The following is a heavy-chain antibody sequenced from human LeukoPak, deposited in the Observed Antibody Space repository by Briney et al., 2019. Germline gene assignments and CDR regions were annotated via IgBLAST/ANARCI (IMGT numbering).Heavy chain of an antibody. CDR1: GFTFSTYN. D-gene: IGHD6-6*01. Sequence: GGSLRLSCAASGFTFSTYNMNWVRQAPGKGLEWVSSISSSSSYIYYADPVKGRFTISRDNAKNSLYLQMNSLRAEDTAVYYCARGTLAARPNWFDPWGQGTLVTVSS. CDR2: ISSSSSYI. V-gene: IGHV3-21*01. J-gene: IGHJ5*02. CDR3: ARGTLAARPNWFDP.